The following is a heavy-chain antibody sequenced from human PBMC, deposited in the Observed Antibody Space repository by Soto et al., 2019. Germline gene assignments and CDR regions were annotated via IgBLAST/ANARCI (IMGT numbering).Heavy chain of an antibody. Sequence: GGSLRLSCIASGFNFKDYYMSWIRQAPGKGLEWIASISPGGGYTHYADSVRGRFTISRDNSKNTLYLQMNSLRAEDTAVYYCVRATFFSDSSGYTRCLDYWGQGTLVTVSS. J-gene: IGHJ4*02. V-gene: IGHV3-11*05. CDR3: VRATFFSDSSGYTRCLDY. D-gene: IGHD3-22*01. CDR2: ISPGGGYT. CDR1: GFNFKDYY.